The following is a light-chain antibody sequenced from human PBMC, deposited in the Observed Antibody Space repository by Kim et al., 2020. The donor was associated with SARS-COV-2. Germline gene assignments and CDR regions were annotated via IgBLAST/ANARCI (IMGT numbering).Light chain of an antibody. J-gene: IGKJ2*01. CDR3: QQSTYGPPYS. V-gene: IGKV3-11*01. CDR1: QIFGND. Sequence: GDTGHLSCKASQIFGNDLVWYQQNTVQAPRLVIYDASKRATAFPARFSGSASGFGTQFTLTISSLEPEEFVVYYCQQSTYGPPYSFGQGTKLE. CDR2: DAS.